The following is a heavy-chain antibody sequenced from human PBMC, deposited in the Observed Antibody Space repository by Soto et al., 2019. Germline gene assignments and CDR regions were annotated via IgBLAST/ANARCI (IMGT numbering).Heavy chain of an antibody. Sequence: SVKVSCKASGYIFTGYAMHWVRQAPGQRLEWMGGIIPIFGTANYAQKFQGRVTITADESTSTAYMELSSLRSEDTAVYYCAGPPELTRIYYYYGMDVWGQGTTVTVSS. D-gene: IGHD1-7*01. J-gene: IGHJ6*02. CDR2: IIPIFGTA. CDR3: AGPPELTRIYYYYGMDV. CDR1: GYIFTGYA. V-gene: IGHV1-69*13.